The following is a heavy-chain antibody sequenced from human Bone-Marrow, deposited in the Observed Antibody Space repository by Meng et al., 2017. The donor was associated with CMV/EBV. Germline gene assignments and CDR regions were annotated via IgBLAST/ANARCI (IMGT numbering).Heavy chain of an antibody. CDR3: ARVSSSGYWHYYYYYGMDV. Sequence: SVKVSCKASGGTLSSYAISWVRQAPGQGLEWMGGIIPIFGTANYAQKFQGRVTITTDESTSTAYMELSSLRSEETAVYYCARVSSSGYWHYYYYYGMDVWGQGTTVTVSS. V-gene: IGHV1-69*05. CDR2: IIPIFGTA. J-gene: IGHJ6*02. D-gene: IGHD3-22*01. CDR1: GGTLSSYA.